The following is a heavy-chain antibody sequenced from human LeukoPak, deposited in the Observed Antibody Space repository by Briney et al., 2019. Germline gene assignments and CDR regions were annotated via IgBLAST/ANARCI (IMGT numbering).Heavy chain of an antibody. CDR1: RYTFTGYY. J-gene: IGHJ6*03. CDR2: INPSGGST. V-gene: IGHV1-46*01. Sequence: ASVKVSCKASRYTFTGYYMHWVRQAPGQGLEWMGIINPSGGSTSYAQKFQGRVTMTRDMSTSTVYMELSSLRSEDTAVYYCARGGAPITIFGVVTTDMDVWGKGTTVTVSS. D-gene: IGHD3-3*01. CDR3: ARGGAPITIFGVVTTDMDV.